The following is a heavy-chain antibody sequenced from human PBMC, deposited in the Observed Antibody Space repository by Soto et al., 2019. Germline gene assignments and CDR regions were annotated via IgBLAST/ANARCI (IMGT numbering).Heavy chain of an antibody. J-gene: IGHJ4*02. D-gene: IGHD2-15*01. CDR3: ARVGYSSPFDY. V-gene: IGHV3-48*02. CDR1: GFTFSSYS. CDR2: ISSGSNTI. Sequence: EVQLVVSGGGLVQPGGSLRLSCAASGFTFSSYSMNWVRQAPGKGLEWVSYISSGSNTIYYADSVKGRFTISRDNAKNSLSLQMNSVRDEDTAVYYCARVGYSSPFDYWGQGTLLTVSS.